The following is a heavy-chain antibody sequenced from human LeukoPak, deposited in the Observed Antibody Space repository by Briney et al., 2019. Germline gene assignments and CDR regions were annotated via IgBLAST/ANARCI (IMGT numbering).Heavy chain of an antibody. CDR2: ISSSSSYI. V-gene: IGHV3-21*01. J-gene: IGHJ4*02. Sequence: KPGGSLRLSCAASGFTFSSYSMNWVRQAPGKGLEWVSSISSSSSYIYYADSVKGRFTISRDNAKNSLYLQMNSLRAEDTAVYYCARASPSGTSCYAVWGQGTLVTVSS. CDR3: ARASPSGTSCYAV. CDR1: GFTFSSYS. D-gene: IGHD2-2*01.